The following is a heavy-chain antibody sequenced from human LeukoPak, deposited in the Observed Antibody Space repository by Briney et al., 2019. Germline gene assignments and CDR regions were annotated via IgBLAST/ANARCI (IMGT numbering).Heavy chain of an antibody. CDR2: IHYSGRP. J-gene: IGHJ4*02. CDR3: ARHGSSWYRGGPNFDY. CDR1: GGSISGHY. D-gene: IGHD6-13*01. Sequence: SETLSLTCTVSGGSISGHYWTWIRQPPGKGLEWIGQIHYSGRPDYNPSLKSRVTISVDTSKNQFSLKLSSVTAADTAVYYCARHGSSWYRGGPNFDYWGQGTLVTVSS. V-gene: IGHV4-59*08.